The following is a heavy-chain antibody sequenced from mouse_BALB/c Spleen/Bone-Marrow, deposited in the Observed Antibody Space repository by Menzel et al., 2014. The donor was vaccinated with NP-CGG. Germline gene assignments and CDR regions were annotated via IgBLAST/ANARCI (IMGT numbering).Heavy chain of an antibody. D-gene: IGHD4-1*01. CDR1: RFTFSNYA. V-gene: IGHV5-9-3*01. J-gene: IGHJ2*01. Sequence: EVKLMESGGGLVKPGGSLKLSCAASRFTFSNYAMSWVRQTPEKRLEWVATISSGGSYTYYPDSVKGRFTISRDNAQNPLYLQMSSLRSEDTAMYFCARQENCALDYWGQGTTLTGSS. CDR2: ISSGGSYT. CDR3: ARQENCALDY.